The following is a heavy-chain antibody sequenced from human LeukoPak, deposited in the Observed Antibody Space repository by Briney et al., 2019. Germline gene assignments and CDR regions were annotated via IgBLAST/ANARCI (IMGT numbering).Heavy chain of an antibody. V-gene: IGHV4-59*01. Sequence: SETLSLTCTVSGGSISSYYWSWIRQPPGKGLEWIGYISYSGSTNYNPSLKSRVTISVDTSKNQFSLKLTSVTVADTAVYYCARIITVTGRGGNWYFDLWGRGTLVTVSS. D-gene: IGHD6-19*01. CDR2: ISYSGST. CDR1: GGSISSYY. J-gene: IGHJ2*01. CDR3: ARIITVTGRGGNWYFDL.